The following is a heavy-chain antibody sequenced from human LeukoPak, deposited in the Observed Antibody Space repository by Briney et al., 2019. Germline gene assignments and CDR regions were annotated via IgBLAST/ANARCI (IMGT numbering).Heavy chain of an antibody. CDR3: ARGEGSSWYSTPFQH. CDR2: IGWSGGGA. V-gene: IGHV3-9*03. J-gene: IGHJ1*01. Sequence: PGRSLRLSCAASGFTFDDYAMHWVRRVPGKGLEWVSGIGWSGGGAVYSDSVKGRFTISRDNAKNSLYLQMGSLRAEDMAVYYCARGEGSSWYSTPFQHWGQGTLVTVSS. D-gene: IGHD6-13*01. CDR1: GFTFDDYA.